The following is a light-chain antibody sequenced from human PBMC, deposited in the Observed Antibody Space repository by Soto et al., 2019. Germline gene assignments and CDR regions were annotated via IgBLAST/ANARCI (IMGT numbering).Light chain of an antibody. CDR2: GAS. CDR1: QSVSNNY. J-gene: IGKJ5*01. CDR3: QQYNNWPLT. V-gene: IGKV3-20*01. Sequence: EIVLTQSPGTLSLSPGERATLSCRASQSVSNNYLAWYQQKPGQAPRLLIYGASNRATGIPDRFSGSGSGTDFTLTISRLQSEDFAVYYCQQYNNWPLTFGQGTRLEI.